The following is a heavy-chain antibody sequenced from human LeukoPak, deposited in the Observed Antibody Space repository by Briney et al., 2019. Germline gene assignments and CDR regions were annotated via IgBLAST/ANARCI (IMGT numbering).Heavy chain of an antibody. Sequence: PSETLSLTCAVYGGSFSGYYWSWIRQPPGKGLEWIGEINHSGSTNYNPSLKSRVTISVDTSKNQFSLKLSSVTAADTAVYYCARARSGYSHGYYYYYGMDVWGQGTTVTVSS. J-gene: IGHJ6*02. CDR1: GGSFSGYY. CDR2: INHSGST. CDR3: ARARSGYSHGYYYYYGMDV. D-gene: IGHD5-18*01. V-gene: IGHV4-34*01.